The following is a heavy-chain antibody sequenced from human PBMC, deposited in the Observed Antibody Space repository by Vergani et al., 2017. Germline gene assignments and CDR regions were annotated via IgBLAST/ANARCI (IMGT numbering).Heavy chain of an antibody. D-gene: IGHD3-3*01. V-gene: IGHV1-18*01. CDR2: ISAYSGET. CDR1: RYPFSRYG. CDR3: SCGGFYTARNDFKFYGLGV. J-gene: IGHJ6*02. Sequence: QAQLVQSGAEVKKPGASVRVSCKASRYPFSRYGISWVRQAPGQGLEWMGWISAYSGETRYARSLQGRVTMTTDASTNTAYMSLRSLRSDDTAIYYCSCGGFYTARNDFKFYGLGVWGQGTTVTVTS.